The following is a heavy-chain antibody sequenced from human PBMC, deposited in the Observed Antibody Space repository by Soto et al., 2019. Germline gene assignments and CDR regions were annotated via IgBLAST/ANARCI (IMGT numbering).Heavy chain of an antibody. Sequence: TGGSLRLSCAASGFTFSSYAMSWVRQAPGKGLEWVSAISGSGGSTYYADSVKGRFTISRDNSKNTLYLQMNSLRAEDTAVYYCAKGRIAARNYFDYWGQGTLVTVSS. D-gene: IGHD6-6*01. CDR1: GFTFSSYA. V-gene: IGHV3-23*01. J-gene: IGHJ4*02. CDR3: AKGRIAARNYFDY. CDR2: ISGSGGST.